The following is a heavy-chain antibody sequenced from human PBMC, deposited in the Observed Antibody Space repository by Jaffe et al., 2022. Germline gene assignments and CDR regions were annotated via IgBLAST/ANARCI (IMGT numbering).Heavy chain of an antibody. CDR1: GVTFSGSA. V-gene: IGHV3-73*02. J-gene: IGHJ3*02. CDR2: IRSKANTYAT. Sequence: ELQLVESGGGLVQPGGSLKLSCAASGVTFSGSAMHWVRQASGKGLEWVGRIRSKANTYATAYAASVKGRFTISRDDLKNTAYLQMNSLMTEDTAVYYCTRGETHYSDSGSYYRDAFDIWGQGTMVTVSS. CDR3: TRGETHYSDSGSYYRDAFDI. D-gene: IGHD3-10*01.